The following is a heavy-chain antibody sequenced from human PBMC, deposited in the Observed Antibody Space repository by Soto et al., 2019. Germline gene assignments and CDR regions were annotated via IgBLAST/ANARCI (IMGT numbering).Heavy chain of an antibody. CDR3: ARWTTGTFNWFDP. CDR2: INPNSGDT. J-gene: IGHJ5*02. V-gene: IGHV1-2*04. D-gene: IGHD1-1*01. CDR1: GYTFTGYY. Sequence: QVQLVQSGAEVKKPGASVKVSCKASGYTFTGYYMHWVRQAPGQGLEWMGWINPNSGDTNYAQKFQGWVTMTRDTSNSTAYMELSRLRSDDTAVYYCARWTTGTFNWFDPWGQGTLVTVSS.